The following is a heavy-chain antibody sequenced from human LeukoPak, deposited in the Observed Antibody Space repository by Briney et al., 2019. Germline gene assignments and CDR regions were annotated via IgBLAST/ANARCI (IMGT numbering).Heavy chain of an antibody. Sequence: PSETLSLTCTVSGGSISSGGYYWSWIRQPPGKGLEWIGYIYHSGSTYYNPSLKSRVTISVDRSKNQFSLKLSSVTAADTAVYYCARFWASNAFDIWGQGTMVTVSS. V-gene: IGHV4-30-2*01. CDR3: ARFWASNAFDI. CDR2: IYHSGST. J-gene: IGHJ3*02. D-gene: IGHD2/OR15-2a*01. CDR1: GGSISSGGYY.